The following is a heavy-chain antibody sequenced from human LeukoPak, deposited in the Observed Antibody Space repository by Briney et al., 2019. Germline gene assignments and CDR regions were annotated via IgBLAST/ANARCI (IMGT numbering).Heavy chain of an antibody. CDR2: ISSSSSYI. CDR3: AGDKDYYDTSNWFDP. Sequence: PGGSLRLSCAASGFTFSSYSMNWVRQAPGKGLEWVSSISSSSSYIYYADSVKGRFTISRDNAKNSLYLQMNSLRAEDTAVYYCAGDKDYYDTSNWFDPWGQGTLVTVSS. D-gene: IGHD3-22*01. V-gene: IGHV3-21*01. CDR1: GFTFSSYS. J-gene: IGHJ5*02.